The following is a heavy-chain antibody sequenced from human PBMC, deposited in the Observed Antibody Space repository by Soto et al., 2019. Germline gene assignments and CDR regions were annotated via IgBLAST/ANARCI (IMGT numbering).Heavy chain of an antibody. Sequence: EVQLLESGGGLVQPGGSLRLSCAASGFTFSSYAMSGVRQAPGKGLEWVSALSGSGGSTFYADSMKCRFPISRDNSKTTLYLHMNTLRAEDTAVYYCAKGRYYIDSVTVPAARISLDYWGQGTLVTVSS. J-gene: IGHJ4*02. V-gene: IGHV3-23*01. CDR1: GFTFSSYA. D-gene: IGHD2-2*01. CDR3: AKGRYYIDSVTVPAARISLDY. CDR2: LSGSGGST.